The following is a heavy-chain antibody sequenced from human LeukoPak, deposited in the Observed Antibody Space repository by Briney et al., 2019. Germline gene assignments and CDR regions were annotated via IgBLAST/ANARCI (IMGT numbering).Heavy chain of an antibody. CDR1: GFTFSSYA. CDR2: ISSNGGST. J-gene: IGHJ4*02. V-gene: IGHV3-64*01. Sequence: GGSLRLSCAASGFTFSSYAMHWVRQAPGKGLEYVSAISSNGGSTYYANSVKGRFTISRDNSKNALYLQMGSLRAEDMAVYYCARDAPSSSWHGIGDYFDYWGQGTLVTVSS. CDR3: ARDAPSSSWHGIGDYFDY. D-gene: IGHD6-13*01.